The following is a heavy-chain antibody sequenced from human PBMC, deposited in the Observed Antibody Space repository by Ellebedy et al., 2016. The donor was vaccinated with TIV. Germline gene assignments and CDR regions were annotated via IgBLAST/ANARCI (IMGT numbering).Heavy chain of an antibody. Sequence: ASVKVSXKASGYTFSNYYIHWVRQAPGQGLEWMGIINSSGGSTRYAQKFQGRVTMTRDTSTSTVYMELSSLRSEDTAVYYCARGGHGYGCNYWGQGTVVTVSS. J-gene: IGHJ4*02. V-gene: IGHV1-46*01. D-gene: IGHD5-18*01. CDR1: GYTFSNYY. CDR2: INSSGGST. CDR3: ARGGHGYGCNY.